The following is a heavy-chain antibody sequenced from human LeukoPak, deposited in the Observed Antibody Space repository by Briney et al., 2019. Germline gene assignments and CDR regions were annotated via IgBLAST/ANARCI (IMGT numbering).Heavy chain of an antibody. Sequence: GGSLRLSCAASGFTFSGYNMNWVRQAPGKGLEWVSYISSSSSTVYYADSVKGRFTISRDNAKKSLYLQMNSLRAEDTAVYYCAREGVFDWGFIDYWGQGTLVTVSS. CDR1: GFTFSGYN. D-gene: IGHD7-27*01. CDR3: AREGVFDWGFIDY. J-gene: IGHJ4*02. V-gene: IGHV3-48*04. CDR2: ISSSSSTV.